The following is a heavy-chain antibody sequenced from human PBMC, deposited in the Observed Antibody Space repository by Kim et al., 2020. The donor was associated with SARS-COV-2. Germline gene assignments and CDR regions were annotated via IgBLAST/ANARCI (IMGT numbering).Heavy chain of an antibody. CDR3: ARGAGAYYFDS. J-gene: IGHJ4*02. CDR2: IFRGDAT. CDR1: GFNVSINY. D-gene: IGHD7-27*01. V-gene: IGHV3-53*01. Sequence: GGSLRLSCVASGFNVSINYMSWVRQAPGKGLECVSVIFRGDATYYAPTVKGRFSISTDNSKNTLYLQMKSLRAEDTAVYYCARGAGAYYFDSWGQGTLVTVSS.